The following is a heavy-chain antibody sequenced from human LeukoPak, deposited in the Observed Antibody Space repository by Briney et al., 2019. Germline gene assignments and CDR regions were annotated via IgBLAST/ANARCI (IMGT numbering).Heavy chain of an antibody. CDR1: GYTFTSYA. D-gene: IGHD1-26*01. CDR2: INTNTGNP. CDR3: AREALMGATRKLIDY. V-gene: IGHV7-4-1*02. Sequence: ASVKVSCKASGYTFTSYAMNWVRQAPRQGLEWAGSINTNTGNPTYAQGFTGRFVFSLDTSVSTEYLQISSLKAEDTAVYYCAREALMGATRKLIDYWGQGTLVTVPS. J-gene: IGHJ4*02.